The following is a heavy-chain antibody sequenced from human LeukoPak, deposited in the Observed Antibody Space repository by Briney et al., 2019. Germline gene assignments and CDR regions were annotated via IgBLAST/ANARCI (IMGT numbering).Heavy chain of an antibody. D-gene: IGHD7-27*01. V-gene: IGHV4-34*01. CDR3: ARGSNWGDY. J-gene: IGHJ4*02. CDR1: GGSFSGYY. CDR2: IVHSGNT. Sequence: SETLSLTCAVYGGSFSGYYWSWIRQPPGKGLEWIGEIVHSGNTKYNPSLKSRVTISVDTSKNQFSLNLTSVTAADTAVYYCARGSNWGDYWGQGALVTVSS.